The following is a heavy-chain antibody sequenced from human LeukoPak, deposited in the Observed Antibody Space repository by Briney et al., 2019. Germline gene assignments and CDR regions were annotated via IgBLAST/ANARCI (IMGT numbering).Heavy chain of an antibody. V-gene: IGHV5-51*07. CDR2: IYPGDSDT. D-gene: IGHD3-22*01. CDR1: GYSFTSYW. Sequence: GESLKSSCKGSGYSFTSYWIGWVHQMPGKGQEWMGIIYPGDSDTRYSPSFQGQVTISADKSISTAYLQWSSLKASDTAMYYCARQYYDSSGPPDYWGQGTLVTVSS. CDR3: ARQYYDSSGPPDY. J-gene: IGHJ4*02.